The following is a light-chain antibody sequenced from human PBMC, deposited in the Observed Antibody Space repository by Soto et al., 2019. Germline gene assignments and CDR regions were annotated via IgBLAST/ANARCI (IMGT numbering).Light chain of an antibody. CDR3: QQYGSSRT. CDR1: QSVSNY. Sequence: EIVLTQSPATLSLSPGERATLSCWASQSVSNYFVWYQQKPGQAPRLLIYGASSRATGIPDRFSGSGSGTDFTLTISRLEPEDFAVYYCQQYGSSRTFGQGTKV. J-gene: IGKJ1*01. V-gene: IGKV3-20*01. CDR2: GAS.